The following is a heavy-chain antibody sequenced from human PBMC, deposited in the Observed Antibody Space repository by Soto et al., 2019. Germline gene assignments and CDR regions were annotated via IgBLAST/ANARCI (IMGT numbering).Heavy chain of an antibody. D-gene: IGHD3-16*01. V-gene: IGHV3-48*02. CDR2: IHGTRDII. Sequence: EVHLVESGGGLVQPGGSLRLSCAVSGFTFSTHAMNWVRQAPGKGLEWVAEIHGTRDIIYYADSVKGRFTISRDNAKISLFLQMDSLSDEATAVYDCARDARNADYDYWGQGTLVTVSS. CDR3: ARDARNADYDY. CDR1: GFTFSTHA. J-gene: IGHJ4*02.